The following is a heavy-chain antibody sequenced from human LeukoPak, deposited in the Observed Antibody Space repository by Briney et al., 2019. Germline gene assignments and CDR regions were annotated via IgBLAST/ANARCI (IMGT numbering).Heavy chain of an antibody. CDR1: GFTFDDYA. Sequence: PGRSLRLSCAASGFTFDDYAMHWVRQAPGKGLEWVSGISWNSGSIGYADSVKGRFTISRDNSKNTLYLQMNSLRAEDTAVYYCARDGLDIVVVVAASELGYWGQGTLVTVSS. CDR2: ISWNSGSI. J-gene: IGHJ4*02. CDR3: ARDGLDIVVVVAASELGY. D-gene: IGHD2-15*01. V-gene: IGHV3-9*01.